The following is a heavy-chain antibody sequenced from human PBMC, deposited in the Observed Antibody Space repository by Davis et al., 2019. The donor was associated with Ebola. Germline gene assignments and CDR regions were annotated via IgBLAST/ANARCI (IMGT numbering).Heavy chain of an antibody. J-gene: IGHJ3*02. CDR1: GFRFTSHW. CDR2: IISSGEAI. D-gene: IGHD2-2*03. Sequence: PGGSLRLSCAASGFRFTSHWMNWVRQAPGKGLEWVSYIISSGEAIYYADSVKGRFTISRDNAKNTLYLQMNSLRAEDTAVYYCARAYAGYCSSTSCSPRWAFDIWGQGTMVTVSS. V-gene: IGHV3-48*04. CDR3: ARAYAGYCSSTSCSPRWAFDI.